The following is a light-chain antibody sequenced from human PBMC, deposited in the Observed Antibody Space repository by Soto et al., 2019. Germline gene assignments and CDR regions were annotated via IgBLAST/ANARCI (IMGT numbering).Light chain of an antibody. CDR1: QSISSSF. CDR2: GAS. Sequence: EIVLTQSPDTLSLSPGEGATLSCRASQSISSSFLAWFQQKPGQAPRLLIYGASSRATGVPDRFSGSGSGTDVALTISRLEPEDFAVYYCHQYAQSAWTFGQGTKVEIK. J-gene: IGKJ1*01. CDR3: HQYAQSAWT. V-gene: IGKV3-20*01.